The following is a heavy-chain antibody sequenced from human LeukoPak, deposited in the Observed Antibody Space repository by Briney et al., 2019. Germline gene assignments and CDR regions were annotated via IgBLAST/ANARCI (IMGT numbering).Heavy chain of an antibody. J-gene: IGHJ4*02. Sequence: PSETLSLTCTVSGGSISSGSYYWSWIRQPAGKGLEWIGRIYTSGSTNYNPSLKSRVTISVDTSKNHFSLKLSSVTAADTAVYYCARGGALEIFDYWGQGTLVTVSS. V-gene: IGHV4-61*02. CDR3: ARGGALEIFDY. CDR1: GGSISSGSYY. CDR2: IYTSGST. D-gene: IGHD5-24*01.